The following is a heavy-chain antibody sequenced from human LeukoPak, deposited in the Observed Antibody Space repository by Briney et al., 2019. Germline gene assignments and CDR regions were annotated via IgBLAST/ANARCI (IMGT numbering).Heavy chain of an antibody. CDR1: GGSISSYY. V-gene: IGHV4-59*01. D-gene: IGHD3-22*01. Sequence: SETLSLTCTVSGGSISSYYWSWIRQPPGKGLEWIGYIYYSGSTNHNPSLKGRVTISVDTSKNQFSLKLSSVTAADTAVYYCAREYYYDSSGYYYRLSRYYFDYWGQGTLVTVSS. CDR2: IYYSGST. J-gene: IGHJ4*02. CDR3: AREYYYDSSGYYYRLSRYYFDY.